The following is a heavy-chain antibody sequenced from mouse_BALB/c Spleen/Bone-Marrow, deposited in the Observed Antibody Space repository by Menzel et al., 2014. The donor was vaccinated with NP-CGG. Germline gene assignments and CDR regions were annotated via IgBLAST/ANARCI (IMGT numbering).Heavy chain of an antibody. CDR1: GFTFSSYG. J-gene: IGHJ3*01. V-gene: IGHV5-6-3*01. CDR3: ARGYDYSSWFAY. CDR2: INVNGDTT. D-gene: IGHD2-4*01. Sequence: EVQLQQSGGGLVQPGGSLKLSCAASGFTFSSYGMSWVRQTPDKRLEMIATINVNGDTTYHPDSVKGRFTISRDNVKNTLYLQMSSLKSEDTAMYYCARGYDYSSWFAYRGQGTLVTVSA.